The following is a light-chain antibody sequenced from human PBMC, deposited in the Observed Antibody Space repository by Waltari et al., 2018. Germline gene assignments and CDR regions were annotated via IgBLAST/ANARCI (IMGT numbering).Light chain of an antibody. J-gene: IGKJ1*01. CDR2: KVS. V-gene: IGKV1-5*03. CDR3: QQYNSGWS. CDR1: ESVKTW. Sequence: DIQMTQSPSALSASIGERVTISCRASESVKTWLAWYQQKPGRAPKVLIYKVSDLQDGVPSRFSGRGAGTEFTLTISSLQPDDFATYYCQQYNSGWSFGQGTKVQIK.